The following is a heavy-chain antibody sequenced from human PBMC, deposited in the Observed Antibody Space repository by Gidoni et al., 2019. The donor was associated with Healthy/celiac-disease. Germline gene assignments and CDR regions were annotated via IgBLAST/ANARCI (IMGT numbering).Heavy chain of an antibody. V-gene: IGHV4-59*01. CDR2: IYYSGST. CDR1: GGSISSYS. J-gene: IGHJ4*02. Sequence: QVQLQESGPGLVKPSETLSLTCTVSGGSISSYSWSWIRQPPGKGLEWIGYIYYSGSTNYNPSLKSRVTISVDTSKNQFSLKLSSVTAADTAVYYCARKGGDYVWGSYRYDGDFFDYWGQGTLVTVSP. CDR3: ARKGGDYVWGSYRYDGDFFDY. D-gene: IGHD3-16*02.